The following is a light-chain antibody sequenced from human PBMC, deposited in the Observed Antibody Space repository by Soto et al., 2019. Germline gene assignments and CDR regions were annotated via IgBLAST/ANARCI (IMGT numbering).Light chain of an antibody. J-gene: IGLJ1*01. CDR3: QSYDSSLSGPYV. Sequence: QSVLTQPPSVSGAPGQRVTISCTGSSSNIGAGFDVHWYQQLPGTAPQLLIFGTRNRPSGVPDRFSGSKSGTSASLAITGLQAEDEAHYYCQSYDSSLSGPYVFGTGTKVTAL. CDR1: SSNIGAGFD. V-gene: IGLV1-40*01. CDR2: GTR.